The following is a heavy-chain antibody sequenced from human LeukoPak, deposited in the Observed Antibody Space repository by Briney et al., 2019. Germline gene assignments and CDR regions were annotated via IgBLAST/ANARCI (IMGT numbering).Heavy chain of an antibody. V-gene: IGHV4-39*01. CDR2: IYYSGST. D-gene: IGHD3-9*01. CDR3: ARGKLLRYFDWKGDFDY. J-gene: IGHJ4*02. CDR1: GGSISSSSYY. Sequence: SETLSLTCTVSGGSISSSSYYWGWIRQPPGKGLEWIGSIYYSGSTYYNPSLKSRVTISVDTSKNQFSLKLSSVTAADTAVYYCARGKLLRYFDWKGDFDYWGQGTLVTVSS.